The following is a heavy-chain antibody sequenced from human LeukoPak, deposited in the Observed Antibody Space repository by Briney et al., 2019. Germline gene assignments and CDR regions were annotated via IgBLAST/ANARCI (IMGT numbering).Heavy chain of an antibody. Sequence: GASVKVSCKASGYTFTGYYMHCVRQAPGQGLEWMGRINPNSGGTNYAQKFQGRVTMTRDTSISTAYMELSRLRSDDTAVYYCARDTTDYGDYSNWFDPWGQGTLVTVSS. CDR1: GYTFTGYY. D-gene: IGHD4-17*01. V-gene: IGHV1-2*06. CDR2: INPNSGGT. J-gene: IGHJ5*02. CDR3: ARDTTDYGDYSNWFDP.